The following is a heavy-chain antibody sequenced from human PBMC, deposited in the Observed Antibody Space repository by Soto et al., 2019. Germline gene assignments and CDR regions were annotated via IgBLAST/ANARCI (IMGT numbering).Heavy chain of an antibody. V-gene: IGHV4-34*01. CDR2: INHSGST. D-gene: IGHD4-17*01. CDR1: GGSFSGYY. J-gene: IGHJ4*02. CDR3: AREDYGGNFDY. Sequence: PSETLSLTWAVYGGSFSGYYWSRIRQHPGKGLEWIGEINHSGSTNYNPSLKSRVTISVDTSKNQFSLKLSSVTAADTAVYYCAREDYGGNFDYWGQGTLVTSPQ.